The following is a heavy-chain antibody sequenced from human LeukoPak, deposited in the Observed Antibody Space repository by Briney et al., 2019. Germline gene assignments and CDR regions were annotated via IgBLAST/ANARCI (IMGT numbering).Heavy chain of an antibody. CDR1: GFTFSSYW. Sequence: GGSLRLSCAASGFTFSSYWMSWIRQAPGKGLEWVSYISSSGSTIYYADSVKGRFTISRDNAKNSLYLQMNSLRAEDTAVYYCASYDGYNYADYWGQGTLVTVSS. V-gene: IGHV3-11*01. J-gene: IGHJ4*02. D-gene: IGHD5-24*01. CDR2: ISSSGSTI. CDR3: ASYDGYNYADY.